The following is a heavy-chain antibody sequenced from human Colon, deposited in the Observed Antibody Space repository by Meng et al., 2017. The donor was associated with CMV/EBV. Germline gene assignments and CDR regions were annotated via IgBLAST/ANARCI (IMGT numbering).Heavy chain of an antibody. J-gene: IGHJ6*02. Sequence: GESLKISCEVSGLTFSSYGMHWVRQAPGKGLEWVSFIRYDGSSKYYRDSVKDRFSISRDNSKNTLYLQMNSLRVEDTAVYYCAKHGSGSYYYNGVDVWGQGTTVTVSS. CDR2: IRYDGSSK. CDR3: AKHGSGSYYYNGVDV. CDR1: GLTFSSYG. V-gene: IGHV3-30*02. D-gene: IGHD1-26*01.